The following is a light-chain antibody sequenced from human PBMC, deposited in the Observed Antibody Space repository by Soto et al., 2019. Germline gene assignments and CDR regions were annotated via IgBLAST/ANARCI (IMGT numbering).Light chain of an antibody. CDR2: GPF. V-gene: IGKV3-15*01. CDR1: QSVRSN. J-gene: IGKJ1*01. Sequence: EIVMTQSPVTLSVSPGERATLSCRASQSVRSNLAWYQQKPVQAPSLLIYGPFTRATGIPTRFSGTGSGTEFTLTISSLQSEDFALYYCQQYNDWPLTFGQGTKVEV. CDR3: QQYNDWPLT.